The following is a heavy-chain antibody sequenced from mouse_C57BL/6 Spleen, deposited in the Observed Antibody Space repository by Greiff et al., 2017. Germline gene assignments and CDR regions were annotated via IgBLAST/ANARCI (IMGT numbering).Heavy chain of an antibody. CDR1: GYTFTTYP. J-gene: IGHJ4*01. Sequence: VQLQQSGAELVKPGASVKMSCTASGYTFTTYPIEWMKQNHGKSLEWIGNFHPYNDDTKYNEKFKGKATLTVEKSSSTVYLELSRLTSDDSAVYYCARGDYYGSRSMDYWGQGTSVTVSS. V-gene: IGHV1-47*01. CDR2: FHPYNDDT. CDR3: ARGDYYGSRSMDY. D-gene: IGHD1-1*01.